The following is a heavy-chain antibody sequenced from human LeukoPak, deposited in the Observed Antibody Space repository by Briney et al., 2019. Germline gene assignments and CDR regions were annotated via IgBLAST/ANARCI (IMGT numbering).Heavy chain of an antibody. Sequence: PGGSLRLSCVASGFTFSTYAMNWVRQAPGKGLEWVSYISSSSSTIYYADSVKGRFTISRDNAKDSLYLQMNSLRAEDTAVYYCARLRLGTRKLFDYWGQGTLVTVSS. J-gene: IGHJ4*02. D-gene: IGHD3-16*01. CDR2: ISSSSSTI. CDR1: GFTFSTYA. V-gene: IGHV3-48*01. CDR3: ARLRLGTRKLFDY.